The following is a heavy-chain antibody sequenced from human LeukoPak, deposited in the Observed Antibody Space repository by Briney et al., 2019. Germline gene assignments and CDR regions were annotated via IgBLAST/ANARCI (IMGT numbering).Heavy chain of an antibody. Sequence: QQGGSLRLSCVASGFSFSTSWMSWVRQAPGKGLEWLANIKEDGSVKNHVDSVKGRFTISKDNAKNSLYLQMNSLRAEDTAVYYCARDRHYYGSSGYSLDPFDIWGEGTMVTVS. J-gene: IGHJ3*02. CDR1: GFSFSTSW. CDR3: ARDRHYYGSSGYSLDPFDI. D-gene: IGHD3-22*01. V-gene: IGHV3-7*05. CDR2: IKEDGSVK.